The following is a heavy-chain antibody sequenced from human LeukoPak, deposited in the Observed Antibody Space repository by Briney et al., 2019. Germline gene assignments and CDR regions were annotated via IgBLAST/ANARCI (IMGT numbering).Heavy chain of an antibody. V-gene: IGHV3-11*05. CDR3: ARDFIHRSGEANY. Sequence: PGGSLRLSCVASGFTFSDYYMSWIRQAPGKGLEWISYISSSSSSTNYADPVKGRFTISRDNPKNSLYLLMNSLRAEDTAMYYCARDFIHRSGEANYWGQGTLVTVSS. D-gene: IGHD3-22*01. CDR1: GFTFSDYY. CDR2: ISSSSSST. J-gene: IGHJ4*02.